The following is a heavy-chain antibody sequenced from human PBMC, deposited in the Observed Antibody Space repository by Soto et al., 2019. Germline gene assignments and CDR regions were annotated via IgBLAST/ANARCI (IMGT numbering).Heavy chain of an antibody. J-gene: IGHJ4*02. CDR1: GGSISSGGYS. CDR3: ASGPPVGY. CDR2: IYPSGST. V-gene: IGHV4-30-2*01. Sequence: QLQLQASGSGLVKPSQTLSITCAGSGGSISSGGYSWSWSRPPPGKGLEWIGYIYPSGSTYYNPSLTSRVTISVDRSKNQFSLKLSSVTAADTAVYYCASGPPVGYWGQGTLVSVSS.